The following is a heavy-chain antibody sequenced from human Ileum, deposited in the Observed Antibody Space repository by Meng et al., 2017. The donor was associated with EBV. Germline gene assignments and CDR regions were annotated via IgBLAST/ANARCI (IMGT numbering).Heavy chain of an antibody. V-gene: IGHV4-34*01. CDR1: GGSFSGYY. CDR3: ARGGPSHY. J-gene: IGHJ4*02. Sequence: QVQLQQWGAGLLRPSETLSLTCAVHGGSFSGYYWSWIRQPPGKGLEWIGEINHSGSTNYKPSLKSRVTISVDTSKNQFSLRLSSVTAADSAVYFCARGGPSHYWGQGTLVTVSS. CDR2: INHSGST.